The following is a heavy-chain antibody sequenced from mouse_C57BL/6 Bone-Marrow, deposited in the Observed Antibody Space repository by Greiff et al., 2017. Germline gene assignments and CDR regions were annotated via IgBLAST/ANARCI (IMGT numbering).Heavy chain of an antibody. CDR3: AREGVNDSSYWGAMDY. Sequence: EVKVVESGGGLVKPGGSLKLSCAASGFTFSSYAMSWVRQTPEKRLEWVATISDGGSYTSYPDNVKGRFTLSRDNDKNNLYLQMSHLKSEDTAMYYCAREGVNDSSYWGAMDYWGQGTSVTVSS. D-gene: IGHD1-1*01. V-gene: IGHV5-4*01. CDR1: GFTFSSYA. CDR2: ISDGGSYT. J-gene: IGHJ4*01.